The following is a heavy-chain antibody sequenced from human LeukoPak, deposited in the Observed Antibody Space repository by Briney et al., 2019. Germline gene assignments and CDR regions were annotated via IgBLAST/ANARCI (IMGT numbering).Heavy chain of an antibody. J-gene: IGHJ4*02. CDR3: ARVLRLGESYNYFDY. Sequence: GGSLRLTCAASGFTFDDYAMHWVRQAPGKGLEWVSGISWNSGSIGYADSVKGRFTISRDNAKNSLYLQMNSLRAEDTAVYYCARVLRLGESYNYFDYWGQGTLVTVSS. D-gene: IGHD3-16*01. CDR1: GFTFDDYA. V-gene: IGHV3-9*01. CDR2: ISWNSGSI.